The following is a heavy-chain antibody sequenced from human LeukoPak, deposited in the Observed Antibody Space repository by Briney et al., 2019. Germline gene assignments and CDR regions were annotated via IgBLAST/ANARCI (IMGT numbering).Heavy chain of an antibody. Sequence: ASVKVSCKASGYTFTSYAMNWVRQAPGQGLEWMGWINTNTGNPTYAQGFTGRFVFSLDTSVSTAYLQISSLKAEDTAVYYCARSPLRGVAQTLSSVVASWFDPWGQGTLVTVSS. CDR2: INTNTGNP. V-gene: IGHV7-4-1*02. CDR3: ARSPLRGVAQTLSSVVASWFDP. J-gene: IGHJ5*02. CDR1: GYTFTSYA. D-gene: IGHD3-10*01.